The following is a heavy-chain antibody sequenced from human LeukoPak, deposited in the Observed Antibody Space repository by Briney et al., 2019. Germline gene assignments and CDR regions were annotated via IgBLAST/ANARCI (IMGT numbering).Heavy chain of an antibody. CDR1: GFSFSDYS. J-gene: IGHJ4*02. D-gene: IGHD2-8*02. Sequence: GGSLRLSCAASGFSFSDYSMSWVRQAPGKGLEWLSTITGSGGTTYSADSVKGRFTISRDNSKNTLYLQMNSLRAEDTAVYYCAKTGQADYWGQGTLVTVSS. CDR2: ITGSGGTT. V-gene: IGHV3-23*01. CDR3: AKTGQADY.